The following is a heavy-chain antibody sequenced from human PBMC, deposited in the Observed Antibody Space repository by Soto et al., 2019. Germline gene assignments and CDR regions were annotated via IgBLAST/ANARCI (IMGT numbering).Heavy chain of an antibody. CDR1: GFTFSSYS. Sequence: PGGSLRLSCAASGFTFSSYSMNWVRQAPGKGLEWVSSISSSSSYIYYADSVKGRFTISRDNAKNSLYLQMNSLRAEDTAVYYCVCLERDILTGYRHADAFDSWGQGTMVTVSS. CDR2: ISSSSSYI. V-gene: IGHV3-21*01. CDR3: VCLERDILTGYRHADAFDS. D-gene: IGHD3-9*01. J-gene: IGHJ3*02.